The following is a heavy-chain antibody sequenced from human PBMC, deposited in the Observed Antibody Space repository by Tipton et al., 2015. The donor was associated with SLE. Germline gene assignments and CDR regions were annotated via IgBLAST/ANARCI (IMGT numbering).Heavy chain of an antibody. Sequence: RSLRLSCAASGFTFDDYAMHWVRQAPGKGLEWVSGISWNSGSIGYADSVKGRFTISRDNAKNSLYLQMNSLRAEDTALYYCAKDTKWLEYFDYWGQGTLVTVSS. J-gene: IGHJ4*02. V-gene: IGHV3-9*01. D-gene: IGHD6-19*01. CDR3: AKDTKWLEYFDY. CDR2: ISWNSGSI. CDR1: GFTFDDYA.